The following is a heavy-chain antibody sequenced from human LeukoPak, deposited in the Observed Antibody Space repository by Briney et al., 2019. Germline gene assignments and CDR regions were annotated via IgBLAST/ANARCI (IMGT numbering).Heavy chain of an antibody. V-gene: IGHV5-51*03. Sequence: PGESLKISCKASGYTFTSYWIGWVRQMPGKGLEWMGIIYPGDSDTRYSPSFQGQITISADKSISTAYLQWSSLKASDTAMYYCAGESYYYGSGSSQRRPFDYWGQGTLVTVSS. CDR1: GYTFTSYW. CDR3: AGESYYYGSGSSQRRPFDY. J-gene: IGHJ4*02. CDR2: IYPGDSDT. D-gene: IGHD3-10*01.